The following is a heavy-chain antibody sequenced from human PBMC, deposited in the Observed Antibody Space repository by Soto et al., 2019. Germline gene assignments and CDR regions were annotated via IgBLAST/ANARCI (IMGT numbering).Heavy chain of an antibody. J-gene: IGHJ6*02. V-gene: IGHV3-66*03. D-gene: IGHD1-26*01. Sequence: EVQLVESGGGLIQPGGSLRLSCAASGFTVSSNYMSWVRQAPGKGLEWVSVFYPDGTTYYADSVQGRFTISRDNSKNTLYLQMNDLRAEDTAMYYCAKAIVGANPQYYGMDVWGQGTTVTVS. CDR1: GFTVSSNY. CDR2: FYPDGTT. CDR3: AKAIVGANPQYYGMDV.